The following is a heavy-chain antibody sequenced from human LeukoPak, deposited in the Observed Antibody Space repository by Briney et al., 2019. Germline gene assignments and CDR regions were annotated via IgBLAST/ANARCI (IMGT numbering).Heavy chain of an antibody. J-gene: IGHJ5*02. CDR2: IYPGDSDT. CDR3: ATIVLRFFGGMRGSLDP. D-gene: IGHD3-3*01. V-gene: IGHV5-51*01. Sequence: GESLKISCKGSGYSFTRYWIGWVRQMPGKGLEWMGIIYPGDSDTRYSPSFQGQVTISADKSISTAYLHWSSLKAADTAVYYCATIVLRFFGGMRGSLDPWGQGTLVTVSS. CDR1: GYSFTRYW.